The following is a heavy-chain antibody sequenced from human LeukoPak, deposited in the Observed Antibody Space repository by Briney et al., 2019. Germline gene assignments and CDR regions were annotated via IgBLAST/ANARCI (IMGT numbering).Heavy chain of an antibody. CDR3: ARDTRRAHDY. J-gene: IGHJ4*02. CDR1: GFTFSNYW. CDR2: INTDGSNT. Sequence: GGSLRLSCAVSGFTFSNYWMYWLRQAPGKGLVWVSGINTDGSNTYYADSVKGRFTISRDNAKNTLFLQMNSLGAEDTAAYYCARDTRRAHDYWGQGTLVTVSS. V-gene: IGHV3-74*01.